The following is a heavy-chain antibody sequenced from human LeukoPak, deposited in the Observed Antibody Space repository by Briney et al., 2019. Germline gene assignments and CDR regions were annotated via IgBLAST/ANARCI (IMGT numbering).Heavy chain of an antibody. J-gene: IGHJ4*02. V-gene: IGHV1-69*13. Sequence: SVKVSCKASGGTFSSYAISWVRQAPGQGLEWMGGIIPIFGTANYAQKFQGRVTITADESTSTAYMELSSLRSEDTAVYYCARVGSGGSYYFDYWGQGTLVTVSS. CDR2: IIPIFGTA. D-gene: IGHD1-26*01. CDR1: GGTFSSYA. CDR3: ARVGSGGSYYFDY.